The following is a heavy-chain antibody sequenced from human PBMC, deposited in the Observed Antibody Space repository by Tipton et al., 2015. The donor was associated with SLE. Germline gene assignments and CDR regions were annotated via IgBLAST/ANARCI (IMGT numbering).Heavy chain of an antibody. J-gene: IGHJ4*02. CDR3: ARCMGTEDLPLDY. D-gene: IGHD1-1*01. CDR2: IYYSGNT. Sequence: TLSLTCTVSRGSINTINYYWAWIRQPPGKGLEWIGNIYYSGNTYYSPSLKSRVTISIDTSKNQFSLRLSSVTAADTALYYCARCMGTEDLPLDYWGQGILVTVSS. V-gene: IGHV4-39*07. CDR1: RGSINTINYY.